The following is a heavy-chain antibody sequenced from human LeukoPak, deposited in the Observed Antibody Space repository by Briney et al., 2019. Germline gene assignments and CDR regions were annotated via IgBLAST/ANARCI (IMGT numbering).Heavy chain of an antibody. J-gene: IGHJ6*03. CDR1: GGSISSYY. D-gene: IGHD3-22*01. V-gene: IGHV4-59*01. CDR2: IHYTGST. Sequence: SETLSLTCTVSGGSISSYYWSWIRQPPGKGLECIGYIHYTGSTNYNASLKSRVTISVDTSKNQFSLKLNSVTAADTAVYYCARGYYDVFTLETYYYYMDVWGKGTTVTVSS. CDR3: ARGYYDVFTLETYYYYMDV.